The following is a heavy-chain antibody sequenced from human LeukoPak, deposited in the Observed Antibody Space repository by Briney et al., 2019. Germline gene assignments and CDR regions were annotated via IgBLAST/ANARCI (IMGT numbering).Heavy chain of an antibody. V-gene: IGHV4-59*01. CDR1: GASFDIYF. D-gene: IGHD7-27*01. CDR2: LDYTGTT. CDR3: ARDMGLGTDF. Sequence: LETLSLTCNVSGASFDIYFWNWIRQPPGRGLEWIGNLDYTGTTNYNPSLRSRVSMSLDASESQFSLKLTSVTTADTAVHYCARDMGLGTDFWGQGTLITVSS. J-gene: IGHJ4*02.